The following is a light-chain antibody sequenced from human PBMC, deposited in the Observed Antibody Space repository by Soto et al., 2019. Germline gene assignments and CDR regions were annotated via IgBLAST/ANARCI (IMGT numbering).Light chain of an antibody. CDR3: QSYDSSLCGVV. Sequence: QSVLTQPPSVSGAPGQRVTISCTGSSSNIGAGYDVHWYQQLPGTAPKLLIYGNSDRPSGVPERFSGCKSGTSASLAITGLQAEDEADYYCQSYDSSLCGVVFGGGTKLTVL. CDR1: SSNIGAGYD. V-gene: IGLV1-40*01. CDR2: GNS. J-gene: IGLJ2*01.